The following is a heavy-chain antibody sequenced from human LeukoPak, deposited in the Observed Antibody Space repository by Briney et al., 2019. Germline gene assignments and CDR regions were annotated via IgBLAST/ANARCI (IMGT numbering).Heavy chain of an antibody. CDR3: ASSTPETYYYGSGSPSPFDY. D-gene: IGHD3-10*01. V-gene: IGHV4-39*07. J-gene: IGHJ4*02. Sequence: PSETLSLTCTVSGGSISSSSYYWGWIRQPPGKGLEWIGSIYYSGSTYYNPSLKSRVTISVDTSKNQFSLKLSSVTAADTAVYYCASSTPETYYYGSGSPSPFDYWGQGTLVTVSS. CDR1: GGSISSSSYY. CDR2: IYYSGST.